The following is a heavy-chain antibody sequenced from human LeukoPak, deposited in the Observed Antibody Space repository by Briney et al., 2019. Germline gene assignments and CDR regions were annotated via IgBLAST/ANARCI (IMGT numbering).Heavy chain of an antibody. CDR2: IKQDGSEK. V-gene: IGHV3-7*01. D-gene: IGHD2-2*01. CDR3: AREGGVVPAVNAFDI. CDR1: GFTFSSYG. J-gene: IGHJ3*02. Sequence: QAGGSLRLSCAASGFTFSSYGMHWVRQAPGKGLEWVANIKQDGSEKYYVDSVKGRFTISRDNAKNSLYLQMNSLRAEDTAVYYCAREGGVVPAVNAFDIWGQGTMVTVSS.